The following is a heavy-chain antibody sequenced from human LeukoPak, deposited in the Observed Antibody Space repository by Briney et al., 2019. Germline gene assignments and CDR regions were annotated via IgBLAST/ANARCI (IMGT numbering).Heavy chain of an antibody. J-gene: IGHJ4*02. CDR1: GGSISSGDYY. Sequence: KPSETLSLTCTVSGGSISSGDYYWSWIRQPPGKGLEWIGYIYYSGSTYYNPSLKSRVTISVDTSKNQFSLKLSSVTAADTAVYYCARELTGDRPYFDYWGQGTLVTVSS. D-gene: IGHD7-27*01. CDR2: IYYSGST. CDR3: ARELTGDRPYFDY. V-gene: IGHV4-30-4*01.